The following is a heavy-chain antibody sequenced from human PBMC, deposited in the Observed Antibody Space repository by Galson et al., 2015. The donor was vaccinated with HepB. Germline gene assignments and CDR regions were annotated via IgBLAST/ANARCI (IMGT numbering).Heavy chain of an antibody. CDR2: ISSSSSYI. J-gene: IGHJ4*02. D-gene: IGHD5-24*01. CDR3: AREKPWLQLGFDY. Sequence: SLRLSCAASGFTFSSYSMNWVRQAPGKGLEWVSSISSSSSYIYYADSVKGRFTISRDNAKNSLYLQMNSLRAEDTAVYYCAREKPWLQLGFDYWGQGTLVTVSS. V-gene: IGHV3-21*01. CDR1: GFTFSSYS.